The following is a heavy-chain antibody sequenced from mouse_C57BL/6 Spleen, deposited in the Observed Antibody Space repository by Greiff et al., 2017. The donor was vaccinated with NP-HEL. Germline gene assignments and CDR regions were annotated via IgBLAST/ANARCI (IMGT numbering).Heavy chain of an antibody. J-gene: IGHJ2*01. D-gene: IGHD2-2*01. CDR1: GFTFSSYG. CDR2: ISSGGSYT. Sequence: EVKLVESGGDLVKPGGSLKLSCAASGFTFSSYGMSWVRQTPDKRLEWVATISSGGSYTYYPDSVKGRFTISRDNANNHLYLQMSSLMSEDAAMYYCARNGYDRGDIDYWGQGTTLTVSS. CDR3: ARNGYDRGDIDY. V-gene: IGHV5-6*01.